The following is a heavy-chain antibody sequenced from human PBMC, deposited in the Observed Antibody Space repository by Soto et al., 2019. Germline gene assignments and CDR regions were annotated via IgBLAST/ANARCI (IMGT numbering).Heavy chain of an antibody. D-gene: IGHD1-26*01. CDR2: INAGNGNT. V-gene: IGHV1-3*01. CDR1: GYTFTSYA. Sequence: QVQLVQSGAEVKKPGASVQDSCKASGYTFTSYAMHWVRQAPGQRLEWMGWINAGNGNTKYSQKFQGRGTITRDTSASTAYMELSSLSSEDTAVYYCARVTLVGAWDYWGQGTLVTVSS. CDR3: ARVTLVGAWDY. J-gene: IGHJ4*02.